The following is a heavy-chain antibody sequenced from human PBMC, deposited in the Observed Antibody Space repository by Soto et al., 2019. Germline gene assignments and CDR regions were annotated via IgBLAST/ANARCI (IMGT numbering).Heavy chain of an antibody. Sequence: SETLSLTCTVSGGSISSYYWSWIRQPPGKGLEWIGYIYYSGSTNYNPSLKSRVTISVDTSKNQFSLKLSSVTAADTAVYYCARRTGAILKYYGMDVWGQGTRVTVSS. J-gene: IGHJ6*02. CDR1: GGSISSYY. D-gene: IGHD1-7*01. CDR2: IYYSGST. V-gene: IGHV4-59*01. CDR3: ARRTGAILKYYGMDV.